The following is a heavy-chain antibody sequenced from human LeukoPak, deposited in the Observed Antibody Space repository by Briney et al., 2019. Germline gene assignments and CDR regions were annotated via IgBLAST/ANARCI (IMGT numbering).Heavy chain of an antibody. V-gene: IGHV1-46*03. J-gene: IGHJ3*02. Sequence: ASEKVSCKASGYTFTSYYMHWVRQAPGQGLEWMGIINPSGGSTSYAQKFQGRVTMTRDMSTSTVYMELSSLRSEDTAVYYCAVKQQLVPDAFDIWGQGTMVTVSS. CDR1: GYTFTSYY. CDR3: AVKQQLVPDAFDI. CDR2: INPSGGST. D-gene: IGHD6-13*01.